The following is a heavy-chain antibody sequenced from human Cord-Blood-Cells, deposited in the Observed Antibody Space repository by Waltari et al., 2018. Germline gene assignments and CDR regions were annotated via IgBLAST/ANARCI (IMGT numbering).Heavy chain of an antibody. CDR1: GGSFSGYY. CDR2: INHSGST. J-gene: IGHJ5*02. V-gene: IGHV4-34*01. D-gene: IGHD6-19*01. CDR3: ASSGWYNWFDP. Sequence: QVQLQQWGAGLLKPSETLSLTCAVYGGSFSGYYWSWIRQPPGKGLEWIGEINHSGSTNYTPSLNRRVTISVDTSKNQFALKLSSVTAADTAVYYCASSGWYNWFDPWGQGTLVTVSS.